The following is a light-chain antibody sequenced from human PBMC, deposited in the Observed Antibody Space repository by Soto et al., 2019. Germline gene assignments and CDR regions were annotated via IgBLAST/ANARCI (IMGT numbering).Light chain of an antibody. J-gene: IGKJ4*01. V-gene: IGKV3-11*01. CDR1: QSVSSY. Sequence: EIVLPQSPATLSLSPGERAPLSCRASQSVSSYLAWYQQKPGQAPRLLIYDASNRATGIPARFSGSGSGTDFTLTISSLEPEEFAVYYCQQRSNWPLTFGGGTKVDIK. CDR3: QQRSNWPLT. CDR2: DAS.